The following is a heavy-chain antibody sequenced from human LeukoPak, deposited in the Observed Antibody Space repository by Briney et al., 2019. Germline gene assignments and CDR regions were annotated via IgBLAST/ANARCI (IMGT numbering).Heavy chain of an antibody. CDR1: GFTFGSYS. Sequence: GGSLRLSCAASGFTFGSYSIQWVRQAPGKGLEWVSCISTSGSYIYYADSVKGRFTITRDNAKNSVYLQMNSLRAEDTALYYCGTGGSGSYDFVDYWGQGSLVTVSS. D-gene: IGHD1-26*01. V-gene: IGHV3-21*01. J-gene: IGHJ4*02. CDR2: ISTSGSYI. CDR3: GTGGSGSYDFVDY.